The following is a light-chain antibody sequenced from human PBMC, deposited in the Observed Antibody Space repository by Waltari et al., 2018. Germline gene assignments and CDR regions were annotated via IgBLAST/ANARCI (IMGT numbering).Light chain of an antibody. J-gene: IGLJ3*02. CDR1: SLRRYS. CDR3: LSRDSSSTRV. CDR2: GHD. V-gene: IGLV3-19*01. Sequence: SSELTQDPAVSVVLGQTVRITCQGDSLRRYSASWYQQRPGQAPFLVLYGHDNRPSGIPDRFSGSTSGNTASLTITRAQAEDAGVYYCLSRDSSSTRVFGGGTTLTV.